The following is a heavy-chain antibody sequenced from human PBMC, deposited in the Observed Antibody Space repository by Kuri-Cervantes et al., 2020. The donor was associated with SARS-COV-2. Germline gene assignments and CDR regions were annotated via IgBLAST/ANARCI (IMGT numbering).Heavy chain of an antibody. CDR3: ARVPFWSGYYKDYYYYGMDV. D-gene: IGHD3-3*01. Sequence: SETLSLTCTVSGGSISSGGYYWSWIRQHPGKGLEWIGYIYYSGSTYYNPSLKSRVTISVDTSKNQFSLKLSSGTAADTAVYYCARVPFWSGYYKDYYYYGMDVWGQGTTVTVSS. CDR2: IYYSGST. J-gene: IGHJ6*02. CDR1: GGSISSGGYY. V-gene: IGHV4-31*03.